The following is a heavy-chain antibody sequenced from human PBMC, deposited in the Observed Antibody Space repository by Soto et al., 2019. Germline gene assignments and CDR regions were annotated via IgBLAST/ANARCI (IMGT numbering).Heavy chain of an antibody. CDR3: VSPRTTIIFQAYFDY. CDR2: VFYRGRS. V-gene: IGHV4-39*01. J-gene: IGHJ4*02. CDR1: RGSVTNSSYY. D-gene: IGHD3-9*01. Sequence: SETLSLTCTVSRGSVTNSSYYWVWIRQSPGKGLEWIGSVFYRGRSYSKSSVKSRVTIFVDTSKNQFSLNLYSVTAPATAVYFSVSPRTTIIFQAYFDYWGPVAMVTVSS.